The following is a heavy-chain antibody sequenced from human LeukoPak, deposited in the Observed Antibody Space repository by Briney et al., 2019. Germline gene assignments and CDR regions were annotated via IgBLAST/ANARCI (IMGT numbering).Heavy chain of an antibody. CDR1: GFTFSDHY. J-gene: IGHJ4*02. V-gene: IGHV3-72*01. D-gene: IGHD5-12*01. CDR2: TRNKANSYTT. Sequence: PGGSLRLSCAASGFTFSDHYMDWVRQAPGKGLEWVGRTRNKANSYTTEYAASVKGRFTISRDDSKNSLYLQMNSLRAEDTAVYYCAKGVSPGYSGYIDDYWGQGTLVTVSS. CDR3: AKGVSPGYSGYIDDY.